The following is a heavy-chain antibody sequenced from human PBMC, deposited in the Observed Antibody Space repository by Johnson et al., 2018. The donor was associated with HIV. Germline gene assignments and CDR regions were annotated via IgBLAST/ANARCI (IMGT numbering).Heavy chain of an antibody. CDR2: INWNGGST. D-gene: IGHD2-8*02. J-gene: IGHJ3*02. Sequence: VQLVESGGGVVRPGGSLRLSCAASGFKFDDYGMNWVRQTPGKGLEWVSGINWNGGSTAYADSVKGRFTISRDNAKNSLYLQMNSLRAEDTALYYCAREVSYSGICSDAFESWGQGTMVTVSS. CDR1: GFKFDDYG. V-gene: IGHV3-20*04. CDR3: AREVSYSGICSDAFES.